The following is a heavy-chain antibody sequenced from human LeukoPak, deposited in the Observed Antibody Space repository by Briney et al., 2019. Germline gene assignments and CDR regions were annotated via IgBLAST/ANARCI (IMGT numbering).Heavy chain of an antibody. CDR3: ATSTRVGPYYYYGMDV. CDR2: IYYSGST. D-gene: IGHD1-26*01. CDR1: GGSISSGDYY. J-gene: IGHJ6*02. V-gene: IGHV4-30-4*01. Sequence: PSQTLSLTCTVSGGSISSGDYYWRWIRQPRGRGLEWIVYIYYSGSTYYNPSLKSRVTISVDTSKNQFSLKLSSVTAADTAVYYCATSTRVGPYYYYGMDVWGQGTTVTVSS.